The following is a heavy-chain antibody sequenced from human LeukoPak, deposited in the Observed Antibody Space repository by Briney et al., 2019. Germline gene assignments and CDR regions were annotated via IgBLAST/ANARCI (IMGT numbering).Heavy chain of an antibody. J-gene: IGHJ4*02. V-gene: IGHV3-30*04. CDR1: GFTFSSYA. CDR2: ISYDGTNK. CDR3: ARDWATVTTIFDY. Sequence: GGSLRLSCAASGFTFSSYAMHWVRQAPGKGLEWVAFISYDGTNKYYADSVKGRFTISRDNSKNTLYLQMNSLRTEDTAVYYCARDWATVTTIFDYWGQGTLVTVSS. D-gene: IGHD4-17*01.